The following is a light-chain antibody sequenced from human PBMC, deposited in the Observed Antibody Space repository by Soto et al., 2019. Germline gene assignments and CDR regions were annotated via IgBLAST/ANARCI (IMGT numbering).Light chain of an antibody. Sequence: QSALTQPASVSGSPGQSITISCTGTSSDVGGYNYVSWYQQHPGKAPKLMIYEVSNRPSGVSNRFSGSKSGNTASLTISGLQAEDEAAYYCISYTSSSTLVFGGGPNLTVL. J-gene: IGLJ3*02. V-gene: IGLV2-14*01. CDR3: ISYTSSSTLV. CDR1: SSDVGGYNY. CDR2: EVS.